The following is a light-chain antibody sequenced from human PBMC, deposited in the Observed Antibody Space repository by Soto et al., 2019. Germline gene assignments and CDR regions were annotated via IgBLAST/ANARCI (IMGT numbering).Light chain of an antibody. J-gene: IGKJ1*01. CDR1: QSVSSIY. V-gene: IGKV3-20*01. Sequence: EIVLTQSPGTLSLSPGERATLPCRASQSVSSIYLAWYQQKPGQAPRLLIYGASSRATGIPDRFSGSGSGTDFTLTISRLEPEDFAVYYWQQYGSSPQTFGQGTKVEIK. CDR2: GAS. CDR3: QQYGSSPQT.